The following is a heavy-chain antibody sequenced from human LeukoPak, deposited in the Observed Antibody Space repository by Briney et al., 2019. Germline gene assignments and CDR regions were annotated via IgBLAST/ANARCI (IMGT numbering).Heavy chain of an antibody. CDR2: ISAYNGNT. Sequence: GASVKVSCKASGYTFTSYGSSWVRQAPGQGLEWMGWISAYNGNTNYAQKLQGRVTMTTDTSTSTAYMELRSLRSDDTAVYYCASSGGYYGSGSYFYYHYWGQGTLVTVFS. V-gene: IGHV1-18*01. D-gene: IGHD3-10*01. J-gene: IGHJ4*02. CDR3: ASSGGYYGSGSYFYYHY. CDR1: GYTFTSYG.